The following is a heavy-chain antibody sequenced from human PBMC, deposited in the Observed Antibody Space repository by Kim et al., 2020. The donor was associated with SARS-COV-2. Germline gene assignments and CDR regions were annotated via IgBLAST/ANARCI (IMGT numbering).Heavy chain of an antibody. V-gene: IGHV1-18*01. CDR2: T. D-gene: IGHD2-21*01. J-gene: IGHJ4*02. Sequence: TNHAQELQGRVTMTTDTSTSTAYMELRSLRSDGTAVYYCARVVVKGVSDYWGQGTLVTVSS. CDR3: ARVVVKGVSDY.